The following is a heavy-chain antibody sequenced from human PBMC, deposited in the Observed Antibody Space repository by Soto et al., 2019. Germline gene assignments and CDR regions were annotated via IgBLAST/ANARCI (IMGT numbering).Heavy chain of an antibody. D-gene: IGHD2-21*01. CDR1: GFTFDDYA. Sequence: EVQLVESGGGLVQPGRSLRLSCAASGFTFDDYAMHWVRQAPGKGLEWVSGISWISGSIGYADSVKGRFTISRDNAKNSLYLQMNSLRAEDTALYYCAKDMSVVVIAPGFDYWGQGTLVTVSS. CDR2: ISWISGSI. CDR3: AKDMSVVVIAPGFDY. V-gene: IGHV3-9*01. J-gene: IGHJ4*02.